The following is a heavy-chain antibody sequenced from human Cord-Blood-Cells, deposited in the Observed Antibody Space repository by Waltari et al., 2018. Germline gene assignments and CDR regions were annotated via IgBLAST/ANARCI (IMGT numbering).Heavy chain of an antibody. CDR1: GFTFSSYW. V-gene: IGHV3-7*01. D-gene: IGHD6-13*01. Sequence: EVQLVESGGGLVQPGGSLRLSCAASGFTFSSYWMSWVRQAPGEGLEWVAKIKQDGSEKYYVDSVKGRFTIARDNAKNSLYLQMNSLRAEDTAVYYCARAGYMKLALDIWGQGTMVTVSS. CDR2: IKQDGSEK. J-gene: IGHJ3*02. CDR3: ARAGYMKLALDI.